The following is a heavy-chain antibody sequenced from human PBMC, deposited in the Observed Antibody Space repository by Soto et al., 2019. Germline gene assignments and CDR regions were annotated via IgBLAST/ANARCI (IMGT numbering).Heavy chain of an antibody. CDR3: ARGVLQFLGWFPKVTAV. CDR1: GYTFTSYA. V-gene: IGHV1-8*02. D-gene: IGHD3-3*01. CDR2: MNPNSGNT. Sequence: ASVKVSCKACGYTFTSYAMHWVRQATGQGLEWMGWMNPNSGNTGYAQKFQGRVTMTRNTSISTAYMELSSLRAEDTAVYYCARGVLQFLGWFPKVTAVWGKGTAVPFSS. J-gene: IGHJ6*04.